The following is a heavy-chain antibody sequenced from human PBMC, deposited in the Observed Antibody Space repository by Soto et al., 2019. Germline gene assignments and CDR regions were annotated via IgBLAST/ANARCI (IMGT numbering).Heavy chain of an antibody. CDR2: IRSKANSYAT. CDR3: IIFVASSGYPFGY. V-gene: IGHV3-73*01. Sequence: EVQLVESGGGLVQPGGSLKLSCAASGFTFSGSAMHWVRQASGKGLEWVGRIRSKANSYATAYAASVKGRFTISRDDSKTTAYLQMNSLKTEDTALSYCIIFVASSGYPFGYWGQGTLVTVSS. CDR1: GFTFSGSA. D-gene: IGHD3-22*01. J-gene: IGHJ4*02.